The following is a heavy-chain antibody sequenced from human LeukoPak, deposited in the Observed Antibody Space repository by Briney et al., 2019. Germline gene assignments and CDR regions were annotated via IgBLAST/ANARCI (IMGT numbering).Heavy chain of an antibody. D-gene: IGHD3-10*01. Sequence: PGGSLRLSCAASGFTFDNAWMNWVRQAPGKGLEWVGRIKSKTDGGTTDYAAPVKGRFTISRDDSKNTLYLQMNSLETEDTAVYYCITGGSGSEKKYFQHWGQGTLVTVSS. CDR2: IKSKTDGGTT. V-gene: IGHV3-15*01. CDR1: GFTFDNAW. CDR3: ITGGSGSEKKYFQH. J-gene: IGHJ1*01.